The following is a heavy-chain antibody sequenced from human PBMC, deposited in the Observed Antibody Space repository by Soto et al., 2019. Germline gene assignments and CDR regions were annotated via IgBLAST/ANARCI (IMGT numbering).Heavy chain of an antibody. CDR1: GYSFTLYA. J-gene: IGHJ6*02. V-gene: IGHV1-3*01. CDR2: INPANGNT. CDR3: ARDKITLGGHFYQFGMDV. Sequence: ASVKVSCKASGYSFTLYAIHWVRQAPGRSLEWLGSINPANGNTKYSEKFQGRVTFTRDTSATTPYMKLSSRTSEDAGLYYCARDKITLGGHFYQFGMDVWGQGTTVTVSS. D-gene: IGHD1-20*01.